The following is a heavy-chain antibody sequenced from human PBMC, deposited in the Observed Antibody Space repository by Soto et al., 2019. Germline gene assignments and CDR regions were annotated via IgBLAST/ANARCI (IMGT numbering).Heavy chain of an antibody. Sequence: PGGSVRISVTSSRCPFSSGRRSWVHKAPGKGLEWVASIKEDGSEKYYVDSVEGRFFISRDNAQNSLYLQMNRLRVEATALYYCASPHSTTWWWAFDIWGQGTVVTVSS. V-gene: IGHV3-7*01. CDR1: RCPFSSGR. CDR3: ASPHSTTWWWAFDI. CDR2: IKEDGSEK. J-gene: IGHJ3*02. D-gene: IGHD6-13*01.